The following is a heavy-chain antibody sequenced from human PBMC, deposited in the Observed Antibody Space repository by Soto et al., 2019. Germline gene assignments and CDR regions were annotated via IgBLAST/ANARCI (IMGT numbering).Heavy chain of an antibody. V-gene: IGHV3-33*01. D-gene: IGHD2-15*01. CDR1: GFIFNEYG. CDR2: IWYDGSNK. CDR3: ARWGCSGSNCNLNQRSFDL. Sequence: QVPLVESGGGVVQPGRSLRLSCAASGFIFNEYGMHWVRQAPGKGLEWVAVIWYDGSNKYYADSVKGRFTISRDNSKKTMSLQMNSLRVEDTAIYYCARWGCSGSNCNLNQRSFDLWGQGTLVTVSS. J-gene: IGHJ4*02.